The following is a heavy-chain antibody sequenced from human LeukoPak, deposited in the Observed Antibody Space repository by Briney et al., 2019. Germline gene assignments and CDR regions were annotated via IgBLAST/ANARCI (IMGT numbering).Heavy chain of an antibody. D-gene: IGHD2-21*02. Sequence: GGSLRLSCTGSGFTFSSHWMSWVRQAPGRGLEWVANIKEDGSETYYLDSVKGRFTISRDNAKNSLYLQMNSLRAEDTAVYYCARARDCGGDCYLGTFDYWGQGTLVTVSS. CDR3: ARARDCGGDCYLGTFDY. V-gene: IGHV3-7*01. J-gene: IGHJ4*02. CDR2: IKEDGSET. CDR1: GFTFSSHW.